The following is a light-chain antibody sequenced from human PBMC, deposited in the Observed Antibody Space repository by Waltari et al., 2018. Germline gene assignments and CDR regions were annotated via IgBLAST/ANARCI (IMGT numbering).Light chain of an antibody. CDR2: GAS. CDR3: QHRANRLPWT. J-gene: IGKJ1*01. CDR1: RSVNSF. Sequence: EIVMTQSPATLSLSPGDRATLSCRASRSVNSFLLWYQQKPGQAPRLVIYGASSRATGIPDRFSGSGSGTDFTLTISSLEPEDFAVYYCQHRANRLPWTFGQGTKVEV. V-gene: IGKV3-11*01.